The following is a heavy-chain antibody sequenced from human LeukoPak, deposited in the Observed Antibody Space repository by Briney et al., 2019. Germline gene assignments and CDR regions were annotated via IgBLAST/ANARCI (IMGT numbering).Heavy chain of an antibody. Sequence: SVKVSCKASGSTFSSYAISWVRQAPGQGLEWMGRIIPILGIANYAQKFQGRVTITADKSTSTAYMELSSLRSEDTAVYYCAREKGSSSWYGEFDYWGQGTLVTVSS. CDR1: GSTFSSYA. J-gene: IGHJ4*02. CDR3: AREKGSSSWYGEFDY. CDR2: IIPILGIA. V-gene: IGHV1-69*04. D-gene: IGHD6-13*01.